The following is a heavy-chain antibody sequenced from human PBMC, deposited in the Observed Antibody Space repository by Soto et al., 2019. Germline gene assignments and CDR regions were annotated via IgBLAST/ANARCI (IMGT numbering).Heavy chain of an antibody. CDR2: LVPLFGTP. J-gene: IGHJ4*02. CDR1: GGSFTTHS. CDR3: ARVAEEELAGTSFFDY. Sequence: QVQLVQSGAEVKKTGSSVRVSCKASGGSFTTHSITWMRQAPGQGLEWMGGLVPLFGTPNYAQKFQDRLTITADEATSTAYMKLSSLRSEDTAVYYCARVAEEELAGTSFFDYWGQGTLVTVSS. D-gene: IGHD6-19*01. V-gene: IGHV1-69*01.